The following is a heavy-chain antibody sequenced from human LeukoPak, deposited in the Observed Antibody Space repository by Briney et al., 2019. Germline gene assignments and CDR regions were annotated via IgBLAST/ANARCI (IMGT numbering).Heavy chain of an antibody. D-gene: IGHD3-10*01. CDR3: AKAEGSGSRNWFDP. V-gene: IGHV3-7*03. J-gene: IGHJ5*02. CDR1: GFTFSSYW. Sequence: GGSLRLSCAASGFTFSSYWMTWVRQAPGKGLEWVANIKQDGSEKYYADSVKGRFTISRDNSKNTLYLQMNSLRAEDTAVYYCAKAEGSGSRNWFDPWGQGTLVTVSS. CDR2: IKQDGSEK.